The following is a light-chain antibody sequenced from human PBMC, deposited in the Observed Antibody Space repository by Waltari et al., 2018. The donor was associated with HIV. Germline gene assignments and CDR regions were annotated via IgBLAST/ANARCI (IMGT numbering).Light chain of an antibody. V-gene: IGKV2-24*01. J-gene: IGKJ4*02. Sequence: VMIHNPLFFPVTPGQPAIISCTSIVSLEKHDGNIYVSCLHQRPGQPPRLLLYKVYKRYSGVPDRFSGTGTGTDFTLKISRVEAEDVGVYYCMQATQFPRTFGPGTTVEIK. CDR2: KVY. CDR1: VSLEKHDGNIY. CDR3: MQATQFPRT.